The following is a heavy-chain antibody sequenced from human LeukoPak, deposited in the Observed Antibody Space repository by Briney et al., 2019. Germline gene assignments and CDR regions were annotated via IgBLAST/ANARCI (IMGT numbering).Heavy chain of an antibody. V-gene: IGHV4-61*02. CDR3: ARHWGITLIVVPGGV. Sequence: SQTLSLTCTVSGGSISSGSYYWSWIRQPAGKGLEWIGRIYYSGSTYYSPSLKSRVTISVDTSKNQFSLKLSSVTAADTAVYYCARHWGITLIVVPGGVWGQGTLVTVSS. J-gene: IGHJ4*02. CDR2: IYYSGST. CDR1: GGSISSGSYY. D-gene: IGHD3-22*01.